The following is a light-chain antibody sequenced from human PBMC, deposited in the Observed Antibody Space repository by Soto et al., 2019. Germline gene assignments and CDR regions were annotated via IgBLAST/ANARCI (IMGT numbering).Light chain of an antibody. V-gene: IGKV1-5*01. Sequence: DIQLTQSPSTLSASVGDRVTITCGASQRIGTWLAWYQQKPGKAPKLLIFDASTLESGVPSRFSGSGSGTDFTLTISSLQPDDFATDYRQQYSDSSGAFGQGTRVEIK. J-gene: IGKJ1*01. CDR1: QRIGTW. CDR2: DAS. CDR3: QQYSDSSGA.